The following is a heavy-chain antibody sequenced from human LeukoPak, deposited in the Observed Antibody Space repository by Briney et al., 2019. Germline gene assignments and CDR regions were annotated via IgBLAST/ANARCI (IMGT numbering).Heavy chain of an antibody. J-gene: IGHJ4*02. V-gene: IGHV3-7*01. D-gene: IGHD6-19*01. CDR3: ARVSSSGWYRGDY. Sequence: GGSLRLSCAASGFNFSSYWMSWVRQAPGKGLEWVANIKQDGSEKYYVDSVKGRFTISRDNAKNSLYLQMNSLRAEDTAVYYCARVSSSGWYRGDYCGQGTLVTVSS. CDR1: GFNFSSYW. CDR2: IKQDGSEK.